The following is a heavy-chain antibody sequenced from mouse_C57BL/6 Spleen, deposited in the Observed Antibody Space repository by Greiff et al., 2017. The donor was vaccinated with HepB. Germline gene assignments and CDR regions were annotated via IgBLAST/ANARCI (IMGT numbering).Heavy chain of an antibody. V-gene: IGHV1-72*01. D-gene: IGHD1-1*01. CDR2: IDPNSGGT. CDR1: GYTFTSYW. CDR3: ARDYGSSYEDFDY. J-gene: IGHJ2*01. Sequence: VQLQQPGAELVKPGASVKLSCKASGYTFTSYWMHWVKQRPGRGLEWIGRIDPNSGGTKYNEKFKSKATLTVDKPSSTAYMQLSSLTSEDSAVYDCARDYGSSYEDFDYWGQGTTLTVSS.